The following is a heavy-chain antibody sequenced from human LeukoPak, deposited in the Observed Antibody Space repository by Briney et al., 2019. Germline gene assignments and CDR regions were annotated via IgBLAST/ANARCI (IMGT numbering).Heavy chain of an antibody. V-gene: IGHV3-30-3*01. CDR3: AGYGSGDRSYPFDY. CDR1: GFTFSSYA. Sequence: PGRSLRLSCAASGFTFSSYAMHWVRQAPGKGLEWVAVISYDGSNKYYADSVKGRFTISRDNSKNTLYLQMNSLRAEDTAVYYCAGYGSGDRSYPFDYWGQGTLVTVSS. CDR2: ISYDGSNK. D-gene: IGHD3-10*01. J-gene: IGHJ4*02.